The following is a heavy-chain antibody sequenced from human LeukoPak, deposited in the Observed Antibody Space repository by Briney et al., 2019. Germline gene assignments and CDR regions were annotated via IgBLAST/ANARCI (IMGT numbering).Heavy chain of an antibody. CDR2: ISWNSGSI. CDR3: AKDKYVDTAMAADY. J-gene: IGHJ4*02. CDR1: GFTFDDYA. V-gene: IGHV3-9*01. Sequence: PGGSLRLSCAASGFTFDDYAMHWVRQAPGKGLEWDSGISWNSGSIGYADSVKGRFTISRDNAKNSLYLQMNSLRAEDTALYYCAKDKYVDTAMAADYWGQGTLVTVSS. D-gene: IGHD5-18*01.